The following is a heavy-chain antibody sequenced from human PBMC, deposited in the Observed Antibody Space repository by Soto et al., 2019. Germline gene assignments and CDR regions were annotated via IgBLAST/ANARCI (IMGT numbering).Heavy chain of an antibody. CDR2: IIPIFGTA. V-gene: IGHV1-69*01. Sequence: QVQLVQSGAEVKKPGSSVKVSCKASGGTFSSYAISWVRQAPGQGLEWMGGIIPIFGTANYAQKFQGRGTITADESTSTAYMELSSLRSEDTAVYYCASQDDYVWGSFGWFDPWGQGTLVTVSS. CDR1: GGTFSSYA. J-gene: IGHJ5*02. CDR3: ASQDDYVWGSFGWFDP. D-gene: IGHD3-16*01.